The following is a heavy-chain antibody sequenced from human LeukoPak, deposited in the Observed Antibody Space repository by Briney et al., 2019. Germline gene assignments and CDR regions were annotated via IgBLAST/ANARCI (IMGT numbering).Heavy chain of an antibody. Sequence: GESLKISCKGSGYSFTSYWIGWVRQAPGKGLEWVSAISGSGGSTYYADSVKGRFTISRDNSKNTLYLQMNSLRAEDTAVYYCAKGFSDANDYWGQGTLVTVSS. CDR2: ISGSGGST. CDR1: GYSFTSYW. J-gene: IGHJ4*02. CDR3: AKGFSDANDY. D-gene: IGHD2-21*02. V-gene: IGHV3-23*01.